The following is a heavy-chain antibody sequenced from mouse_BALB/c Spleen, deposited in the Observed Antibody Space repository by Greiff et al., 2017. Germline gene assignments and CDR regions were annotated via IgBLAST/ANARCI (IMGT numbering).Heavy chain of an antibody. V-gene: IGHV14-3*02. Sequence: VQLQQSGAELVKPGASVKLSCTASGFNIKDTYMHWVKQRPEQGLEWIGRIDPANGNTKYDPKFQGKATITADTSSNTAYLQLSSLTSEDTAVYYCARRIYYGNYFDYWGQGTTLTVSS. J-gene: IGHJ2*01. D-gene: IGHD2-1*01. CDR2: IDPANGNT. CDR3: ARRIYYGNYFDY. CDR1: GFNIKDTY.